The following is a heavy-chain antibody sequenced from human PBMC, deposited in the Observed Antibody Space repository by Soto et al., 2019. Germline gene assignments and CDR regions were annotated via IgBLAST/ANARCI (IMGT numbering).Heavy chain of an antibody. CDR3: AKDSRKYCSGGSCYDAFDI. V-gene: IGHV3-23*01. CDR1: GFTFSSYA. Sequence: GGSLRLSCAASGFTFSSYAMSWVRQAPGKGLEWVSAISGSGGSTYYADSVKGRFTISRDNSKNTLYLQMNSLRAEDTAVYYCAKDSRKYCSGGSCYDAFDIWGQGTIVTVSS. D-gene: IGHD2-15*01. J-gene: IGHJ3*02. CDR2: ISGSGGST.